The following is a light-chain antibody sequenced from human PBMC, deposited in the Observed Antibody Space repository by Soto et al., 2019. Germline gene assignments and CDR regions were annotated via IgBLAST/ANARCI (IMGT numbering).Light chain of an antibody. CDR3: QQYGSSPTWT. CDR1: QDIAIY. CDR2: AAS. Sequence: IQLTQSPSSLSASVGDRVTITCRASQDIAIYLAWYQQKPGEAPKLLIYAASTLYGGVPSRFSGSGSGTDFALTITSLQAEDSAVYYRQQYGSSPTWTFSQGTKVDIK. J-gene: IGKJ1*01. V-gene: IGKV1-9*01.